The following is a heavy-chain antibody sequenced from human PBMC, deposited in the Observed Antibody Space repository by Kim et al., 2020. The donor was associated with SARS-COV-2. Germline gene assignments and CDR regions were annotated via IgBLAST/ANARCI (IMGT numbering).Heavy chain of an antibody. CDR2: T. Sequence: TNYAQKFQGRVTMTRDTSISTAYMELSRLRSDDTAVYYCARRGAANAFDIWGQGTMVTVSS. CDR3: ARRGAANAFDI. V-gene: IGHV1-2*02. J-gene: IGHJ3*02. D-gene: IGHD6-25*01.